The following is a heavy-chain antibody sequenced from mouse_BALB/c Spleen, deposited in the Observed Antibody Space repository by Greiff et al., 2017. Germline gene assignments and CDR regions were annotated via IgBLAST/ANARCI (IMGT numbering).Heavy chain of an antibody. CDR3: TSTVPYWYFDV. Sequence: EVKVEESGGGLVQPGGSMKLSCVASGFTFSSYWMSWVRQSPEKGLEWVAEIRLKSDNYATHYAESVKGKFTISRDDSKSRLYLQMNSLRAEDTGIYYCTSTVPYWYFDVWGAGTTVTVSS. V-gene: IGHV6-6*02. CDR2: IRLKSDNYAT. J-gene: IGHJ1*01. D-gene: IGHD1-1*01. CDR1: GFTFSSYW.